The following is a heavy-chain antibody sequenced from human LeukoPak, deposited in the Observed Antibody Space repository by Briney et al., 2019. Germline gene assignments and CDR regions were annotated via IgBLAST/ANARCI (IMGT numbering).Heavy chain of an antibody. CDR3: ASLAVAGTDADY. D-gene: IGHD6-19*01. CDR1: GGTFSGYA. Sequence: ASVKVSCKASGGTFSGYAISWVRQDPGQGREWMGGIIPIFGTANYAQKFQGRVTITADKSTSTAYMELSSLRSEDTAVYYCASLAVAGTDADYWGQGTLVTVSS. CDR2: IIPIFGTA. J-gene: IGHJ4*02. V-gene: IGHV1-69*06.